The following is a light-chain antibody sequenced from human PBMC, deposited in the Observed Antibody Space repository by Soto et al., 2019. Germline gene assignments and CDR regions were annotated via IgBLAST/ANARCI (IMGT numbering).Light chain of an antibody. Sequence: DIQMGRSPCTVSASVVDRVRLTCRERQNIERWQAWYQQKPGKAPKLLLYAASTLERGVPSRFSGSGSATEFTLTISELKTDDFATYYCRQYQSETWTFGRGTGGEIK. J-gene: IGKJ1*01. V-gene: IGKV1-5*01. CDR3: RQYQSETWT. CDR2: AAS. CDR1: QNIERW.